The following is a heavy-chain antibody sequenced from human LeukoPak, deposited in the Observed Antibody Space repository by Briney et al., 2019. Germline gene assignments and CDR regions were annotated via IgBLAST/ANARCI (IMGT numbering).Heavy chain of an antibody. Sequence: QAGGSLRLSCAASGFTFDDYTMHWVRQAPGKGLEWVSLISWDGGSTYYADSVKGRFTISRDNSKNSLYLQMNSLRVEDTALYYCAKDGRVRSRDYWGYLDYWGQGTLVTVSS. V-gene: IGHV3-43*01. D-gene: IGHD7-27*01. CDR3: AKDGRVRSRDYWGYLDY. CDR2: ISWDGGST. CDR1: GFTFDDYT. J-gene: IGHJ4*02.